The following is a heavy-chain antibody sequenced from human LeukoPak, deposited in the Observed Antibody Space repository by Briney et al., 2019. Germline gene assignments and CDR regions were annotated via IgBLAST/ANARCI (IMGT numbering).Heavy chain of an antibody. CDR3: AKVLKSYWVQDLDY. Sequence: GGSLRLSCAASGFTFRYYAMTWVRQAPGKGLGWVSTLTGSGDTTDYADSVKGRFTIPRDNSKNTLYLQMNNLRADDTAVYYCAKVLKSYWVQDLDYWGQGTLVMVSS. V-gene: IGHV3-23*01. J-gene: IGHJ4*02. D-gene: IGHD3-10*01. CDR1: GFTFRYYA. CDR2: LTGSGDTT.